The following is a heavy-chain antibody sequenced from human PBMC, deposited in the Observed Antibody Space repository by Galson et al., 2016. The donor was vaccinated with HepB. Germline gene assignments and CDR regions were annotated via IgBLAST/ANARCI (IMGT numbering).Heavy chain of an antibody. CDR2: IRHSGGGT. J-gene: IGHJ4*01. D-gene: IGHD3-22*01. V-gene: IGHV3-23*01. CDR3: ARDRATYDSSGYWFDY. CDR1: GFTFSSYA. Sequence: SLRLSCAVSGFTFSSYAMTWVRQAPGKGLEWVSGIRHSGGGTYYADSVKGRFTISRDNSKNTLYLQMNSLRAEDTAVYYCARDRATYDSSGYWFDYWGHGTLVTVSS.